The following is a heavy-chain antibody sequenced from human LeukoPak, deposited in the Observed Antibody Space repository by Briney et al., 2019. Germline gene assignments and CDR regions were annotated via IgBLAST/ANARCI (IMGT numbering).Heavy chain of an antibody. CDR3: AKDPMIVVVTYYFDY. Sequence: GGSLRLSCAASGFTFSSYNMNWVRQAPGKGLEWVSSISSSSGYIYYADSVMGRFTISRDNSKNTLYLQMNSLRAEDTAVYYCAKDPMIVVVTYYFDYWGQGTLVTVSS. CDR2: ISSSSGYI. V-gene: IGHV3-21*04. D-gene: IGHD3-22*01. J-gene: IGHJ4*02. CDR1: GFTFSSYN.